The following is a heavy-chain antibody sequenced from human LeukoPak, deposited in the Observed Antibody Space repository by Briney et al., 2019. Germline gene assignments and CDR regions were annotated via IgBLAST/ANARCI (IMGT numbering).Heavy chain of an antibody. V-gene: IGHV3-48*03. D-gene: IGHD4-17*01. CDR3: ARQSGTMVTTRFDY. CDR1: GFTFSSYE. J-gene: IGHJ4*02. Sequence: EGSLRLSCAASGFTFSSYEMNWVRQAPGKGLEWVSYISSSGSTRYYADSVKGRFTISRDNAKNSLYLQMNSLRAEDTAIYYCARQSGTMVTTRFDYWGQGTLVTVSS. CDR2: ISSSGSTR.